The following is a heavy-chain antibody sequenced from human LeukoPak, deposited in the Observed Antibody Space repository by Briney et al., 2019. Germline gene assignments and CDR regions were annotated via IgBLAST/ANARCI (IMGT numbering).Heavy chain of an antibody. V-gene: IGHV4-30-2*01. CDR2: IYHSGST. Sequence: SETLSLTCTVSGGSISSGGYYWSWIRQPPGKGLEWIGYIYHSGSTYYNPSLKSRVTISVDRSKNQFSLKLSSVTAADTAVYYCARYSGSSGSSDYWGQGTLVTVSS. CDR1: GGSISSGGYY. CDR3: ARYSGSSGSSDY. D-gene: IGHD5-12*01. J-gene: IGHJ4*02.